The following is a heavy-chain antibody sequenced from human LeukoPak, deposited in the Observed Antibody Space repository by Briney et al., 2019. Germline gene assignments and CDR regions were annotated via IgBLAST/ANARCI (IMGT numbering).Heavy chain of an antibody. V-gene: IGHV4-39*07. CDR3: ARRAGAYSHPYDY. CDR2: MYESGST. CDR1: GGSISSSSYY. Sequence: ASETLSLTCTVSGGSISSSSYYWGWIRQPPGKGLEWIGSMYESGSTYYNPSLKSRVTVSLDTSKNQFSLKLSSVTAADTAVYYCARRAGAYSHPYDYWGQGTLVTVSS. J-gene: IGHJ4*02. D-gene: IGHD4/OR15-4a*01.